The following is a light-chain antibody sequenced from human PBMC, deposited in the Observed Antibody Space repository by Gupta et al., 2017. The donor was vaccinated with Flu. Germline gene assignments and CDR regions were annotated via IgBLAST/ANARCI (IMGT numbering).Light chain of an antibody. CDR3: QQSFGTPLT. J-gene: IGKJ4*01. Sequence: DIQLTQSPSSLSASVGDSVTITCRASQTISNYLKWFQQRPGKAPKLLMYAASTLQSGVPSRFTGSGSGTDFTLTISSLQPEDFATYYCQQSFGTPLTFGGGTKVEIK. CDR1: QTISNY. V-gene: IGKV1-39*01. CDR2: AAS.